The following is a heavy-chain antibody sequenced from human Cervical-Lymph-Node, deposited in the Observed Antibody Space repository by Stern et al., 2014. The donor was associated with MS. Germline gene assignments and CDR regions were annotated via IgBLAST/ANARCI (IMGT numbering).Heavy chain of an antibody. CDR2: IYPGDSET. Sequence: VQLVQSGAEVRKPGESLRISCEVSGYRFTNNWIGWVRQVPGKGLEWMGIIYPGDSETRSSPSFQGQLPILVDKSNSITYLQWSSLKASDTAIYYCARRGHGYMGIDYWGQGTLVTVSS. D-gene: IGHD1-1*01. CDR3: ARRGHGYMGIDY. CDR1: GYRFTNNW. V-gene: IGHV5-51*03. J-gene: IGHJ4*02.